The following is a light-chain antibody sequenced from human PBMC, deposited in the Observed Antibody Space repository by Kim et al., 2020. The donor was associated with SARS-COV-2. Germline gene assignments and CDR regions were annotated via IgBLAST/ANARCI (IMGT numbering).Light chain of an antibody. CDR3: QQFTIYPRT. Sequence: ASVGARVTITCRASQGISNHLAWYQQNPGKAPKLLIYGASTLQSGVPSRFSGSGSGTEFTLTISSLQPEDFATYSCQQFTIYPRTFGQGTKVDIK. J-gene: IGKJ1*01. V-gene: IGKV1-9*01. CDR1: QGISNH. CDR2: GAS.